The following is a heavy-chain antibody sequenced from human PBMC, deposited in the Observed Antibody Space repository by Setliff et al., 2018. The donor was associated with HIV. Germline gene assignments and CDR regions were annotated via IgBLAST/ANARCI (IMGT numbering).Heavy chain of an antibody. J-gene: IGHJ3*02. CDR2: IYYSGKA. V-gene: IGHV4-39*07. D-gene: IGHD2-2*01. CDR3: ARGSCSTISCSLRVGNDAFDI. Sequence: SETLSLTCTVSGGSISSNNYYWGWIRQSTGKGLEWFGSIYYSGKAYYNPSLKSRLTISMDTSKNQFSLKLNSVTAADTAVYYCARGSCSTISCSLRVGNDAFDIWGQGTMVTVSS. CDR1: GGSISSNNYY.